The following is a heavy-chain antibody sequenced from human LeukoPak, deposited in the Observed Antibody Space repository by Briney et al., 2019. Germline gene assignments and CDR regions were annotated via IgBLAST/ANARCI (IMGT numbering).Heavy chain of an antibody. CDR1: GFTFSSYG. CDR2: IWYDGSNK. Sequence: GGSLRLSCAASGFTFSSYGMHWVRQAPGKGLEWVAVIWYDGSNKYFADSVKGRFSISRDNSKNTLYLQMNSLRAEDTAVYYCATDQLSSSGWLDYWGQGTLVTVSS. D-gene: IGHD6-19*01. CDR3: ATDQLSSSGWLDY. J-gene: IGHJ4*02. V-gene: IGHV3-30*02.